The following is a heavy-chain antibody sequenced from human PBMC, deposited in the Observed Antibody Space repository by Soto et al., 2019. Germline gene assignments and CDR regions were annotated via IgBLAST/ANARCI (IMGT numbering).Heavy chain of an antibody. D-gene: IGHD3-3*02. Sequence: SQTLSLPCAISGDSVSSNSAAWNWIRQSPSRGLEWLGRTYYRSKWYNDYAVSVKSRITINPDTSKNQFSLKLSSLTAADTAVYYCARGAGTIIIWGQGTLVTVSS. J-gene: IGHJ4*02. CDR2: TYYRSKWYN. V-gene: IGHV6-1*01. CDR3: ARGAGTIII. CDR1: GDSVSSNSAA.